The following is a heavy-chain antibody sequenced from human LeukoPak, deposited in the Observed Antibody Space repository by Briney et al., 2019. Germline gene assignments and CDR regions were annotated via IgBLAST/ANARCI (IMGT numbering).Heavy chain of an antibody. CDR3: ASAQPDYGVGDAFDI. D-gene: IGHD4-17*01. Sequence: PGGSLRLSCAASGFTFRNYVIHWVRQAPGKGLEWVAVTSSDLNVKLYADSVKGRFTISRDNSKNTLYLQMNSLRAEDTAVYYCASAQPDYGVGDAFDIWGQGTMVTVSS. CDR1: GFTFRNYV. J-gene: IGHJ3*02. V-gene: IGHV3-30-3*01. CDR2: TSSDLNVK.